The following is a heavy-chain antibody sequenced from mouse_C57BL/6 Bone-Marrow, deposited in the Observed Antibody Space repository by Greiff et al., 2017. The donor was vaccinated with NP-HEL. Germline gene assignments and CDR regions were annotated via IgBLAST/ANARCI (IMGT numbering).Heavy chain of an antibody. D-gene: IGHD1-1*01. V-gene: IGHV5-9*01. CDR3: ARLLLLRDEDY. CDR1: GFTFSSYT. CDR2: ISGGGGNT. Sequence: DVHLVESGGGLVKPGGSLKLSCAASGFTFSSYTMSWVRQTPEKRLEWVATISGGGGNTYYPDSVKGRFTISRDNAKNTLYLQMSSLRSEDTALYYCARLLLLRDEDYWGQGTTLTVSS. J-gene: IGHJ2*01.